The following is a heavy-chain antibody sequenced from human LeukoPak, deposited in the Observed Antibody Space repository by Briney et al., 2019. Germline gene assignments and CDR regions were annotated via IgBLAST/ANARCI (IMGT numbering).Heavy chain of an antibody. CDR3: ARRTVTVTNFDY. CDR2: IYYSGST. V-gene: IGHV4-39*01. J-gene: IGHJ4*02. D-gene: IGHD4-17*01. Sequence: SETLSLTCTVSGGSISSSSHYWGWIRQPPGKGLEWIGSIYYSGSTYYNPSLKSRVTISVDTSKNQFSLKLSSVTAADTAVYYCARRTVTVTNFDYWGQGTLATVSS. CDR1: GGSISSSSHY.